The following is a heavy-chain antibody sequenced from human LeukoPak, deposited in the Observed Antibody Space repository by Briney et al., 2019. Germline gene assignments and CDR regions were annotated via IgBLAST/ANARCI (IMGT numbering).Heavy chain of an antibody. V-gene: IGHV3-7*01. CDR1: GLTFTDDW. J-gene: IGHJ4*02. CDR3: ARGGWYSEY. CDR2: IKQDGSEK. D-gene: IGHD6-19*01. Sequence: GGSLRLSCAASGLTFTDDWMSWVRQAPGKGLEWVANIKQDGSEKNYVDSVTGRFTISRDNAKNSLYLQMNSLRAEDTAVYYCARGGWYSEYWGQGTLVTVSS.